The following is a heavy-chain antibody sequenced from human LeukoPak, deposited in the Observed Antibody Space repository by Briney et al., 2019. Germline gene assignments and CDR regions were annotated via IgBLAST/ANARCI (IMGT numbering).Heavy chain of an antibody. CDR3: AKDSGSGGAFDI. D-gene: IGHD5-12*01. CDR2: IYSGGST. CDR1: GFTVGNNY. J-gene: IGHJ3*02. V-gene: IGHV3-66*01. Sequence: GGSLRLSCAASGFTVGNNYMAWVRQVPGKGLEWVSFIYSGGSTYYADSVRGRFSISRDSSKNTMYLQMNSLRVEDTAVYYCAKDSGSGGAFDIWGQGTMVTVSS.